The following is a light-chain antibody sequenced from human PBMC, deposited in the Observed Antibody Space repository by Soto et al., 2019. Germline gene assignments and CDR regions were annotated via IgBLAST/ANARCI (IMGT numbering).Light chain of an antibody. CDR2: EVT. Sequence: QSALTQPDSVSGSPGQSITIYCTGTNXDVGGYNYVSWYQQHPGKAPKVIIYEVTDRPTGVSNRFSGSKSGNAASLTISGLQAEDEADYYCSSYSSVGTVVFGTGTKVTVL. V-gene: IGLV2-14*01. J-gene: IGLJ1*01. CDR1: NXDVGGYNY. CDR3: SSYSSVGTVV.